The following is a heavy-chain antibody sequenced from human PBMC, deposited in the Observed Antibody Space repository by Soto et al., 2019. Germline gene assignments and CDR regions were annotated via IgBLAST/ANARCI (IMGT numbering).Heavy chain of an antibody. CDR2: IIPIFGTA. V-gene: IGHV1-69*01. CDR1: GGTFSSYA. D-gene: IGHD5-12*01. CDR3: ASTYSGYEAYYYGLDV. J-gene: IGHJ6*02. Sequence: QVHLVQSGAEVEKPGASVKVSCKASGGTFSSYAISWVRQAPGQGLEWMGGIIPIFGTANYAQQFQGRVTITADDPTSTAYMELSSLRSGDTAVYYCASTYSGYEAYYYGLDVLGQWTTVTVS.